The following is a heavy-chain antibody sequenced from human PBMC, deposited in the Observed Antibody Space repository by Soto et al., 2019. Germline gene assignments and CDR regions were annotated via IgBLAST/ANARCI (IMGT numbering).Heavy chain of an antibody. V-gene: IGHV3-72*01. CDR1: GFTFSDHY. CDR3: ARAGRDIVATAIDY. D-gene: IGHD5-12*01. J-gene: IGHJ4*02. Sequence: GGSLRLSCAASGFTFSDHYMDWARQAPGKGLEWVGRIRNKAKSYTTEYAASVKGRFTISRDDSKNSLYLEMNSLRSEDTVVYYCARAGRDIVATAIDYWGQGTLVTVSS. CDR2: IRNKAKSYTT.